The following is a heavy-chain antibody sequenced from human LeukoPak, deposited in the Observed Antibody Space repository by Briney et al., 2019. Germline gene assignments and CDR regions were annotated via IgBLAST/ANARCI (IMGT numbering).Heavy chain of an antibody. J-gene: IGHJ5*02. D-gene: IGHD6-19*01. CDR1: GGSIRGYY. CDR3: ARDPPLSSGWFLIGWFDP. Sequence: PSETLSLTCTVSGGSIRGYYWSWIRQPAGKGLEWIGRIYTSGSTNYNPSLKSRVTMSVDTSKNQFSLKLSSVTAADTAVYYCARDPPLSSGWFLIGWFDPWGQGTLVTVSS. V-gene: IGHV4-4*07. CDR2: IYTSGST.